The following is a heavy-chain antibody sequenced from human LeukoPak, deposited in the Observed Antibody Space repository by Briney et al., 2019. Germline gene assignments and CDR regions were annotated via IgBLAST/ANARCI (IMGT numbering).Heavy chain of an antibody. Sequence: SETLSLTCTVSGGSISSYYWSWIRQPPGKGLEWIGYIYYSGSTNYNPSLKSRLTISVDTSKNQFSLKLSSVTAADTAVYYCARVLWFGETNYYFDDWGQGTLVTVSS. V-gene: IGHV4-59*01. CDR3: ARVLWFGETNYYFDD. CDR1: GGSISSYY. J-gene: IGHJ4*02. CDR2: IYYSGST. D-gene: IGHD3-10*01.